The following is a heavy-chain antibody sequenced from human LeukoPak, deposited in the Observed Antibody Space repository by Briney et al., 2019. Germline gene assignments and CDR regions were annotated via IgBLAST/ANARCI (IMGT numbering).Heavy chain of an antibody. CDR2: ISWNSGSI. J-gene: IGHJ4*02. CDR3: AKEHGYGLPLDY. V-gene: IGHV3-9*01. CDR1: GFTFDDYA. Sequence: GGSLRLSCAASGFTFDDYAMHWVRQAPGKGLEWVSGISWNSGSIGYADSVKGRFTISRDNAKNSLYLQMNSLRAEDTALYYCAKEHGYGLPLDYWGQGTLVTVSS. D-gene: IGHD5-18*01.